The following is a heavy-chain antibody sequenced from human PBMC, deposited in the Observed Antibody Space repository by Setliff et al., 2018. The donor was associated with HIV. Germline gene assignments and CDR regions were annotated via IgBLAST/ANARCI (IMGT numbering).Heavy chain of an antibody. CDR3: ARDGDDSSGFYYPDAFDI. J-gene: IGHJ3*02. V-gene: IGHV1-18*01. CDR2: ISPYNGDT. Sequence: ASVKVSCKASGYSFTNYGISWVRQAPGQGLEWVGWISPYNGDTKYAEKVHGRVTMTTDTSTSTAYMELRSLRPDDTAVYYCARDGDDSSGFYYPDAFDIWGQGTMVTVSS. CDR1: GYSFTNYG. D-gene: IGHD3-22*01.